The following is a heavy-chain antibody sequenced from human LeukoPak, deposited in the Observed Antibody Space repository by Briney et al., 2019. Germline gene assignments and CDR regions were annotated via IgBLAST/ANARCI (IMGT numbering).Heavy chain of an antibody. CDR2: INQDGSQK. J-gene: IGHJ4*02. CDR3: AREVSEGFDF. Sequence: GGSLRLSCAASGFTFSSHWISWVRQAPGKGLEWVAHINQDGSQKLYVDSVKGRIAISRDNAKNSLYLQMNSLRAEDTALYYCAREVSEGFDFWGQGTLVTVSS. D-gene: IGHD3-22*01. V-gene: IGHV3-7*01. CDR1: GFTFSSHW.